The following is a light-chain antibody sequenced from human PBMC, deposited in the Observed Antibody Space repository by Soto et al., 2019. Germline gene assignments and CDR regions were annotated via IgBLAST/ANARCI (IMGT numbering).Light chain of an antibody. CDR3: LKYDSALLT. J-gene: IGKJ4*01. CDR2: VAS. V-gene: IGKV1-27*01. Sequence: DTQMTQSPSSPSAPVGDRVTNTCRASHDINNYLAWYQQKPGKVPKVLIYVASTLRSGVPSRFSGRGSGTEFTLTISSLQPEDAATYYRLKYDSALLTCGGETKVYIK. CDR1: HDINNY.